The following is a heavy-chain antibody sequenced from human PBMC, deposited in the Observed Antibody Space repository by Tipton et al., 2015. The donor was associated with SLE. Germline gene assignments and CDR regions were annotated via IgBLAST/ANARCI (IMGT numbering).Heavy chain of an antibody. V-gene: IGHV3-20*04. D-gene: IGHD2-15*01. J-gene: IGHJ4*02. CDR2: INCDGGNT. CDR3: AKVNWVLHDYGDS. Sequence: SLRLSCAASGFTFDDYGMSWVRQAPGKGLEWVSGINCDGGNTRYADSVKGRFTISRDNAKNSLYLQMNSLRAEDTAVYYCAKVNWVLHDYGDSWGQGPLVTVPS. CDR1: GFTFDDYG.